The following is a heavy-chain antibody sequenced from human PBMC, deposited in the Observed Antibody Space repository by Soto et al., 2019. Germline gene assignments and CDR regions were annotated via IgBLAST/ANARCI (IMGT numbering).Heavy chain of an antibody. D-gene: IGHD3-3*01. J-gene: IGHJ4*02. CDR2: INPSGGST. CDR1: GYTFTSYY. Sequence: QVQLVQSGAEVKKPGASVKVSCKASGYTFTSYYMHWVRQAPGQGLEWMGIINPSGGSTSYAQKFQGRVTMTRETSTSTVYMELSSLRSEDTAVYYCAREPGYYDFWSGYIDYWGQGSLVTVSS. V-gene: IGHV1-46*03. CDR3: AREPGYYDFWSGYIDY.